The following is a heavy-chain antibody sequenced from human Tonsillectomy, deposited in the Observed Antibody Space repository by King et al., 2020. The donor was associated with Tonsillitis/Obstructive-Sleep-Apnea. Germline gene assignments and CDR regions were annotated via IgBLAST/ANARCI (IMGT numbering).Heavy chain of an antibody. D-gene: IGHD3-10*01. V-gene: IGHV3-30*18. CDR3: AKEHSGSGSYLYTDYYYYGMDV. J-gene: IGHJ6*02. Sequence: VQLVESGGGVVQPGRSLRLSCAASGFTFSDFGMHWVRQAPGKGLEWVAVISYDGSNKYYADSVKGRFTISRENSKNTLYLQMNSLRAEDTAVYYCAKEHSGSGSYLYTDYYYYGMDVWGQGTTVTVSS. CDR1: GFTFSDFG. CDR2: ISYDGSNK.